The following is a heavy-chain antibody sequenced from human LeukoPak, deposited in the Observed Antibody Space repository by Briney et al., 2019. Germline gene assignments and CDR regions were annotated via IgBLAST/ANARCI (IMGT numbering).Heavy chain of an antibody. CDR2: ISAYNGNT. Sequence: ASVKVSCKPSGYTFTIYGISWVRQAPGQGLEWMGWISAYNGNTNYAQKLQGRVTMTTDTSTSTAYMELRSLRSDDTAVYYCAREGIPAAIRHYYYYMDVWGKGTTVTVPS. CDR3: AREGIPAAIRHYYYYMDV. J-gene: IGHJ6*03. CDR1: GYTFTIYG. V-gene: IGHV1-18*01. D-gene: IGHD2-2*02.